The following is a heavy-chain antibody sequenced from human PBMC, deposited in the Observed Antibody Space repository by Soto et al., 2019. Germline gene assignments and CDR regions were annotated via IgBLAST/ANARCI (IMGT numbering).Heavy chain of an antibody. Sequence: QVQLVQSGAEVKKPGASVKVSCKASDYTFSNYDSSWVRQAAGQGLEWMGWISAYNGNTKYAQKLQGRVTMTTDTSTSTAYMELRSLRSDDTAVYYCARDSPPVDYWGQGTLVTVSS. CDR2: ISAYNGNT. J-gene: IGHJ4*02. CDR1: DYTFSNYD. V-gene: IGHV1-18*01. CDR3: ARDSPPVDY.